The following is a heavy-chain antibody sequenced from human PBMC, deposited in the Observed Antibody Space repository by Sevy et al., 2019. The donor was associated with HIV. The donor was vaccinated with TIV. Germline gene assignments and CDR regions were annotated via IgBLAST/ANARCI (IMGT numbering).Heavy chain of an antibody. J-gene: IGHJ4*02. Sequence: GGSLRLSCTASGFTFGDDCMSWVRQAPGKGLGWVAFLKSDVYGGTVDHAASVRGRFVISRDASKTIAYLQMNHLKTEDTGVYYCTRWKAAQSIFDYWGQGALVTVSS. V-gene: IGHV3-49*04. CDR3: TRWKAAQSIFDY. D-gene: IGHD6-13*01. CDR1: GFTFGDDC. CDR2: LKSDVYGGTV.